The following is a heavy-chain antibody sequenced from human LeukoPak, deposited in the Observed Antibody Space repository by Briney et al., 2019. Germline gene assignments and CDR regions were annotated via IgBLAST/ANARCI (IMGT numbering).Heavy chain of an antibody. V-gene: IGHV3-30-3*01. CDR1: GFTFSNYA. Sequence: PGRSLRLSCAASGFTFSNYAMHWVRQAPHKGLESVAVISYDGSTKYYADSVKGRFTISRDNSKNTLSLHMASLTVEDTAMYYCARDHSGYDYWFDYWGQGTLVTVSS. D-gene: IGHD5-12*01. J-gene: IGHJ4*02. CDR3: ARDHSGYDYWFDY. CDR2: ISYDGSTK.